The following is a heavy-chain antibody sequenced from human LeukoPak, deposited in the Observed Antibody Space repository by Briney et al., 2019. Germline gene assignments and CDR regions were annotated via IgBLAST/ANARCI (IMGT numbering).Heavy chain of an antibody. CDR2: IYYSGST. Sequence: SETLSLTCTVSGGSISSSSYYWGWIRQPPGKGLEWIGSIYYSGSTYYNPSLKSRVTISVDTSKNQFSLKPSSVTAADTAVYYCARLPMVRGVTEYYFDYWGQGTLVTVSS. J-gene: IGHJ4*02. V-gene: IGHV4-39*01. CDR1: GGSISSSSYY. CDR3: ARLPMVRGVTEYYFDY. D-gene: IGHD3-10*01.